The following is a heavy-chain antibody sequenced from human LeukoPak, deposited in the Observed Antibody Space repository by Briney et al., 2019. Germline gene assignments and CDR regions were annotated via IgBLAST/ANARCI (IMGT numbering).Heavy chain of an antibody. CDR2: ISGSCGST. V-gene: IGHV3-23*01. CDR3: AKEVGYFDS. CDR1: GFTFSNYG. Sequence: GGSLRLSCAASGFTFSNYGMSWVRQAPGKGLEWVSAISGSCGSTYYAGSVKGRFTISRDNSKNTLYLQMNSLRAEDTAVYYCAKEVGYFDSWGQGTLVTVSS. D-gene: IGHD1-26*01. J-gene: IGHJ4*02.